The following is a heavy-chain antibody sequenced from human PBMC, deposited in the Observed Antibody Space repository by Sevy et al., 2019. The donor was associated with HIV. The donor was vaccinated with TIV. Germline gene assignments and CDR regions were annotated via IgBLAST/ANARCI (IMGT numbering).Heavy chain of an antibody. CDR1: GFTFSSYA. Sequence: GGSLRLSCAASGFTFSSYAMNWVRQAPGKGLEWVSAISGSGDSTYYADSVKGPFTISRDNSKNTLYLKMNSLRAEDTDVYYCAKDRTPYFYDSSGHPAFDIWGQGTMVTVSS. CDR2: ISGSGDST. J-gene: IGHJ3*02. D-gene: IGHD3-22*01. V-gene: IGHV3-23*01. CDR3: AKDRTPYFYDSSGHPAFDI.